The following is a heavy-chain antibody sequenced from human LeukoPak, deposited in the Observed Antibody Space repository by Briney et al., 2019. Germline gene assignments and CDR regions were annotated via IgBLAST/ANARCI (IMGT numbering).Heavy chain of an antibody. J-gene: IGHJ4*02. V-gene: IGHV4-30-4*08. CDR3: ARELTYADY. Sequence: PTETLSLTCTVSGGSISSGDYYWSWIRQHPGKGLEWIGYTHYSGSAYYNPSLKSRVTISVDTSKSQFSLKLSSVTAADTAVYYCARELTYADYWGQGTLVTVSS. CDR1: GGSISSGDYY. CDR2: THYSGSA. D-gene: IGHD1-26*01.